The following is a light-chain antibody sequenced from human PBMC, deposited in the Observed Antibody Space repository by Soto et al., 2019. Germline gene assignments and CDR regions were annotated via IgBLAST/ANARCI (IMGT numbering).Light chain of an antibody. CDR3: SSHAGNNNWGV. CDR1: SSDVGGSNF. J-gene: IGLJ3*02. CDR2: EVS. V-gene: IGLV2-8*01. Sequence: QLVLTQPPSASGSPGQSVTISCTGTSSDVGGSNFVSWYQQHPGKAPKLMIYEVSKRPSGVPDRFSGSKSGNTASLTVSGLQGEDEAAYYCSSHAGNNNWGVFGGGTKLTVL.